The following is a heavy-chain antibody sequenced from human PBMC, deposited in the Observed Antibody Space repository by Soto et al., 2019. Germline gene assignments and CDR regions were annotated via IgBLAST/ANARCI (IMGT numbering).Heavy chain of an antibody. CDR2: ISGSGGST. V-gene: IGHV3-23*01. CDR1: GFTFSSYA. CDR3: AKDWSHDYDILTGYPFDAFDI. J-gene: IGHJ3*02. Sequence: GGSLRLSCAASGFTFSSYAMSWVRQAPGKGLEWVSAISGSGGSTYYADSVKGRFTISRDNSKNTLYLQMNSLRAEDTAVYYCAKDWSHDYDILTGYPFDAFDIWGQGTMVTVSS. D-gene: IGHD3-9*01.